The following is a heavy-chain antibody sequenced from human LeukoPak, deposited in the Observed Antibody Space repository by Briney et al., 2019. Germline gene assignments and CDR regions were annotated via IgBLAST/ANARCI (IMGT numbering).Heavy chain of an antibody. Sequence: PETLSFTCSVSGYSFTSGHYWGWIRQPPGKGLEWIANIYHTGSAHYNPSLKSRVTISVDTSKNQFSLKLSSVTAADTAVYYCARYCTSTTCILRGFDYWGQGTLVTVSS. CDR1: GYSFTSGHY. V-gene: IGHV4-38-2*01. D-gene: IGHD2-2*01. CDR2: IYHTGSA. CDR3: ARYCTSTTCILRGFDY. J-gene: IGHJ4*02.